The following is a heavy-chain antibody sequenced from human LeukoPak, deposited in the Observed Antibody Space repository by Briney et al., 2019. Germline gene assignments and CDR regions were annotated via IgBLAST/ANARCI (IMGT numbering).Heavy chain of an antibody. CDR2: IYHSGST. D-gene: IGHD2-2*02. Sequence: NPSETLSLTCAVSGGSISSSNWWSWVRQPPGKGLEWIGEIYHSGSTNYNPSLKSRVTISVDKSKNQFSLKLSSVTAADTAVYYCARQEGLLYTEYNWFDPWGQGTLVTVSS. CDR1: GGSISSSNW. V-gene: IGHV4-4*02. J-gene: IGHJ5*02. CDR3: ARQEGLLYTEYNWFDP.